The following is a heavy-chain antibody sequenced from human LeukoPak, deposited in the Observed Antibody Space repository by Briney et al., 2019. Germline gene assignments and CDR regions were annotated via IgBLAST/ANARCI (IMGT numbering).Heavy chain of an antibody. CDR3: ARVRKYFDL. CDR1: GGSFSGYY. CDR2: INHSGST. Sequence: SETLSLTCAVYGGSFSGYYWSWIRQPPGKGLEWIGEINHSGSTNNNPSLKSRVTISVDTSKNQFSLKLSSVTAADTAVYYCARVRKYFDLWGRGTLVTVSS. D-gene: IGHD1-14*01. V-gene: IGHV4-34*01. J-gene: IGHJ2*01.